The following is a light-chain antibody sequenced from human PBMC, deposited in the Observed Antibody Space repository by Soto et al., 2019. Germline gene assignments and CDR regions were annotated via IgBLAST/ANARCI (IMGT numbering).Light chain of an antibody. V-gene: IGKV4-1*01. Sequence: DIVMTQAPDSLAVSLGESATINCKSSQSVLYNSNNKNYLAWYQQKPGQPPRLLIYWASTRESGVPDRFSGSGSGTEFTLTISSLQAEDVAVYYCQQYYSTLTFGGGTKVEIK. CDR2: WAS. J-gene: IGKJ4*01. CDR1: QSVLYNSNNKNY. CDR3: QQYYSTLT.